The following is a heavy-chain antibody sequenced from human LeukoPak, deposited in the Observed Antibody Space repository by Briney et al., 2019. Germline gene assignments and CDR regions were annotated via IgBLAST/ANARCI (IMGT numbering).Heavy chain of an antibody. V-gene: IGHV1-8*01. D-gene: IGHD6-13*01. J-gene: IGHJ4*02. CDR1: GYTFTSYD. Sequence: ASVKVSCKASGYTFTSYDINWVRQATGQGLEWMGWMNPNSGNTGYAQKFQGRVTMTRNTSISTAYMELSSLRSEDTAVYYCARHALYSSSPGDYFDYWGQGTLVTVSS. CDR3: ARHALYSSSPGDYFDY. CDR2: MNPNSGNT.